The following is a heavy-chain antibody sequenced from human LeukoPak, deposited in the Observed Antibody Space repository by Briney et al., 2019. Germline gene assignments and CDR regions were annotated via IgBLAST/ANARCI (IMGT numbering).Heavy chain of an antibody. J-gene: IGHJ4*02. V-gene: IGHV3-48*02. CDR1: GFTFSTYW. D-gene: IGHD1-26*01. CDR3: AREARGSGRDFDY. CDR2: IGTRSNPI. Sequence: GGSLRLSCAASGFTFSTYWMPWVRQAPGMGLEWISYIGTRSNPIYYADSVKGRFTISRDDAKNSLYLQMNSLRDEDTAVYFCAREARGSGRDFDYWGQGILVTVSS.